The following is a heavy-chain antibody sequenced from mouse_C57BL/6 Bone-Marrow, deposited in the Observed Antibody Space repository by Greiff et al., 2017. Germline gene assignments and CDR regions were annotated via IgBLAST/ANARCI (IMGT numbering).Heavy chain of an antibody. J-gene: IGHJ2*01. CDR1: GYTFTSYT. CDR3: ARKQLRLRYYLDY. D-gene: IGHD3-2*02. CDR2: INPSSGYT. Sequence: QVQLQQSGAELARPGASVKMSCKASGYTFTSYTMHWVKQRPGQGLEWIGYINPSSGYTKYNQKFKDKATLTADKSSSTAYMQLSSLTSEDSAVYYGARKQLRLRYYLDYWGQGTTLTVSS. V-gene: IGHV1-4*01.